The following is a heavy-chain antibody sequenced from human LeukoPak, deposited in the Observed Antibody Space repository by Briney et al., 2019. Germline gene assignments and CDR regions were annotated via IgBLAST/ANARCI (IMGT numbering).Heavy chain of an antibody. CDR2: IRQDGSEK. V-gene: IGHV3-7*01. CDR1: GFTFSANN. D-gene: IGHD5-24*01. CDR3: ASGSGWLVDN. Sequence: GGSLRLSCAVSGFTFSANNMHWVRQAPGKGLEWVANIRQDGSEKYYVDSVKGRFTISRDNAKNSLYLQMNSLRAEDTAVYYCASGSGWLVDNWGQGTLVTVSS. J-gene: IGHJ4*02.